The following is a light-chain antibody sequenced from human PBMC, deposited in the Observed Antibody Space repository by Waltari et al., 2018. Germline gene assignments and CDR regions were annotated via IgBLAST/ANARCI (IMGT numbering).Light chain of an antibody. CDR2: LGS. CDR3: MQALQTPH. J-gene: IGKJ4*01. Sequence: DIVMTQSPLTLPVTPGEPASISCMSSQSLLHSNGYNYLDWYLQKPGQSPQLLIYLGSNRASGVPDRFSGSGSGTDFTLKISRVEAEDVGVYYCMQALQTPHFGGGTKVEIK. V-gene: IGKV2-28*01. CDR1: QSLLHSNGYNY.